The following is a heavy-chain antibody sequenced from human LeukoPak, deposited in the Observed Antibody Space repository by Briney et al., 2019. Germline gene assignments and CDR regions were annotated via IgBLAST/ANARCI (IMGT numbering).Heavy chain of an antibody. CDR3: AKTDVDYDILTVSYFDY. Sequence: GGSLRLSCAASGFTFSSYAMSWVRQAPGKGLEWVSAISSSGGSTYYADSVKGRFTISRDNSKNTLYLQVNSLRAEDTAVYYCAKTDVDYDILTVSYFDYWGQGTLVTVSS. D-gene: IGHD3-9*01. J-gene: IGHJ4*02. V-gene: IGHV3-23*01. CDR1: GFTFSSYA. CDR2: ISSSGGST.